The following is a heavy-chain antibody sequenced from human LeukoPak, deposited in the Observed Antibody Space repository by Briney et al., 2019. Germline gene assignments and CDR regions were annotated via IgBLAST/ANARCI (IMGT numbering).Heavy chain of an antibody. J-gene: IGHJ4*02. D-gene: IGHD2-15*01. CDR1: GFTFSSYG. Sequence: PGGSLRLSCAASGFTFSSYGMHWVRQAPGKGLEWVAFIRYDGSNKYYADSVKGRFTISRDNAKNSLYLQMNSLRAEDTAVYYCARDRDGGPGVYCSGGSCAGVWGQGTLVTVSS. CDR2: IRYDGSNK. V-gene: IGHV3-30*02. CDR3: ARDRDGGPGVYCSGGSCAGV.